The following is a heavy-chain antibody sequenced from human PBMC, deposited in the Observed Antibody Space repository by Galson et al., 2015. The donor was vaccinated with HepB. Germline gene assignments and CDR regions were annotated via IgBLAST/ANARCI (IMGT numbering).Heavy chain of an antibody. V-gene: IGHV3-30-3*01. J-gene: IGHJ6*02. CDR2: MSHDGNNK. D-gene: IGHD5-18*01. CDR3: ATGDSFGYYYYAMDV. Sequence: SLRLSCAASGVTFSGYAMHWVRQAPGKGLEWVAVMSHDGNNKYYADSVKGRFTISRDNSKNTLYLQMNSLRAEDTAVYYCATGDSFGYYYYAMDVWGRGTTVTVSS. CDR1: GVTFSGYA.